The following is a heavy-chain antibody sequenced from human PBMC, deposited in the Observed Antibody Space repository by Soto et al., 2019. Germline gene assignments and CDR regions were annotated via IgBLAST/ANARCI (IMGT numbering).Heavy chain of an antibody. Sequence: QVQLVESGGGVVQPGRSLRLSCAASGFPFTSYGMHWVREGPVKWLEWVAIISYDGSDKYYADSVKGRFTISRDNSKNTLYLQMNSLRPEDTALYYCVGGQYYFDYRGQGTLVIVSP. CDR2: ISYDGSDK. J-gene: IGHJ4*02. D-gene: IGHD3-10*01. CDR3: VGGQYYFDY. CDR1: GFPFTSYG. V-gene: IGHV3-30*03.